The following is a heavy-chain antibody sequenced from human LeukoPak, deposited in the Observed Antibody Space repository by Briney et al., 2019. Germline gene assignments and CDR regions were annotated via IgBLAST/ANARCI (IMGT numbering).Heavy chain of an antibody. J-gene: IGHJ4*02. Sequence: ASVKVSCKVYGYTLTELSMHWVRQAPGKGLEWMGGFDPEDGETIYSQKFQGRVTMTRDTSTSTVYMELSSLRSDDTAVYYCARVGSVDTSGYYDYWGQGTLVTVSS. V-gene: IGHV1-24*01. CDR1: GYTLTELS. CDR2: FDPEDGET. D-gene: IGHD3-22*01. CDR3: ARVGSVDTSGYYDY.